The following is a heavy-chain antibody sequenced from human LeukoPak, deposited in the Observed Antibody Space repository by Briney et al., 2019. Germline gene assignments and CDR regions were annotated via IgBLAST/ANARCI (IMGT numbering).Heavy chain of an antibody. Sequence: GGSLRLSCAASGFTFSTCGMSWVRQAPGKGLEWVSVITRGGGSTYNADSVKGRFTISRDNSRNTLYLQMNSLRAEDTAVYYCAKHRSGNYAFGYWGQGTLVTVSS. CDR2: ITRGGGST. CDR1: GFTFSTCG. D-gene: IGHD1-26*01. V-gene: IGHV3-23*01. J-gene: IGHJ4*02. CDR3: AKHRSGNYAFGY.